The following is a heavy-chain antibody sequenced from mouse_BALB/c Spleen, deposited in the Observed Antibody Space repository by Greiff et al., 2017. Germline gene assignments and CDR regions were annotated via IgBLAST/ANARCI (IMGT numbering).Heavy chain of an antibody. D-gene: IGHD2-4*01. CDR2: ILPGSGST. Sequence: VKLVESGAELMKPGASVKISCKATGYTFSSYWIEWVKQRPGHGLEWIGEILPGSGSTNYNEKFKGKATFTADTSSNTAYMQLSSLTSEDSAVYYCARGYDYGRGPMDYWGQGTSVTVSS. J-gene: IGHJ4*01. CDR1: GYTFSSYW. V-gene: IGHV1-9*01. CDR3: ARGYDYGRGPMDY.